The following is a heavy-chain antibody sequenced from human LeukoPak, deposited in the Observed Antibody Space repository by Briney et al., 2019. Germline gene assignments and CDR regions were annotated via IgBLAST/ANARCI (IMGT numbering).Heavy chain of an antibody. CDR2: ISGSGGST. CDR1: GFTFSSYA. J-gene: IGHJ4*02. D-gene: IGHD3-3*01. V-gene: IGHV3-23*01. Sequence: GGSLRLSCAASGFTFSSYAMSWVRQAPGKGLEWVSAISGSGGSTYYADSVKGRFTISRDNSKNTLYLQMNSLRAEDTAVYYCAKEGTIFGVVIIPYYFDYWGQGTLVTVSS. CDR3: AKEGTIFGVVIIPYYFDY.